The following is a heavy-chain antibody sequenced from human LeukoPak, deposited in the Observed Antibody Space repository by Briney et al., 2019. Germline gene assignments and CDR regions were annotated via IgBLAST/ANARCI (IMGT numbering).Heavy chain of an antibody. D-gene: IGHD3-3*01. CDR2: ISDILDLA. Sequence: GASVKVFCKASGGTFSSYSIIGVRQPPRQGLVGMKRISDILDLANKAQKCQGRVTITADKTTSTDYMELRSLKSEDTAVYYCAGPRYGFFAFDIWGQGTMVTVSS. CDR3: AGPRYGFFAFDI. CDR1: GGTFSSYS. V-gene: IGHV1-69*10. J-gene: IGHJ3*02.